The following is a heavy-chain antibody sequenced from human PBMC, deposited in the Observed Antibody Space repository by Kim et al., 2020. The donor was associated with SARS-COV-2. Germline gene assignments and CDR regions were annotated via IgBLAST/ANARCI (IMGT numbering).Heavy chain of an antibody. CDR2: ISGSGGST. D-gene: IGHD1-26*01. V-gene: IGHV3-23*01. CDR1: GFTFSSYA. J-gene: IGHJ3*02. Sequence: GGSLRLSCAASGFTFSSYAMSWVRQAPGKGLEWVSAISGSGGSTYYADSAKGRFTISRDNSKNTLYLQMNSLRAEDTAVYYCAKDWRDSGSYDDAFDIWGQGTMVTVSS. CDR3: AKDWRDSGSYDDAFDI.